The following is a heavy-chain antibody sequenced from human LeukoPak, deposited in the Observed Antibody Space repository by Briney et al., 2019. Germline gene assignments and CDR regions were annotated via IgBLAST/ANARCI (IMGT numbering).Heavy chain of an antibody. Sequence: GGSLRLSCAASGFTFSSYWLHWVRQAPGKGLVWVSRINSDGSSTSYADSVKGRFTISRDNAKNTLYLQMNSLRAEDTAVYYCARVLTTVTTSLPVQYYYYGMDVWGQGTTVTVSS. D-gene: IGHD4-17*01. CDR3: ARVLTTVTTSLPVQYYYYGMDV. J-gene: IGHJ6*02. CDR2: INSDGSST. V-gene: IGHV3-74*01. CDR1: GFTFSSYW.